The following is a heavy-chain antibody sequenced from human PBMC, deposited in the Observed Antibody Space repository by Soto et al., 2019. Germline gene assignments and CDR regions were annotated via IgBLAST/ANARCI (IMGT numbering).Heavy chain of an antibody. Sequence: QLQLQESGPGLVKPSETLSLTCTVSGGSISSSSYYWGWIRQPPGKGLEWIGSIYYSGSTYYNPSLKSRVTISVVMSKHHFPLKLSSVTPAATAVYYCARQGPYFRVVIIGGMNWFDPWGQGTMVTDSS. CDR3: ARQGPYFRVVIIGGMNWFDP. CDR1: GGSISSSSYY. CDR2: IYYSGST. D-gene: IGHD3-3*01. J-gene: IGHJ5*02. V-gene: IGHV4-39*01.